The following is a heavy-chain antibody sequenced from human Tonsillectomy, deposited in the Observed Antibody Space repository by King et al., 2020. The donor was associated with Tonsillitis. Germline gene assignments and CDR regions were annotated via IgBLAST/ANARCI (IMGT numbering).Heavy chain of an antibody. CDR2: ITWNSGTI. V-gene: IGHV3-9*01. Sequence: VQLVESGGGLVQPGRSLRLSCAASGFTFDDYAMHWVRQAPGKGLEWVSGITWNSGTIGYADSVRGRFTISRDNAKNSLYLQMNSLRDEDTALYYCAKDTRGGGYVWGSFDYWGQGTLVTVSS. D-gene: IGHD5-12*01. CDR1: GFTFDDYA. J-gene: IGHJ4*02. CDR3: AKDTRGGGYVWGSFDY.